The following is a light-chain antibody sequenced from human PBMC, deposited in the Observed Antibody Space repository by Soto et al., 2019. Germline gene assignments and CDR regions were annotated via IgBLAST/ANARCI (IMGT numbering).Light chain of an antibody. V-gene: IGKV3-20*01. CDR2: DAS. CDR3: QQYGSSPWT. J-gene: IGKJ1*01. CDR1: QSISSSY. Sequence: EIVLTQSPGTLSLSPGERATLSCRASQSISSSYLAWYQQQPGQAPRLLIYDASSRATGIPDRFSGSGSGTGFPLTNSTLEPEDFAVYHCQQYGSSPWTFGQGTKVEIK.